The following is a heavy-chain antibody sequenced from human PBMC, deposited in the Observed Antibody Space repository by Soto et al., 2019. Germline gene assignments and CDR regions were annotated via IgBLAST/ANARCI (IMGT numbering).Heavy chain of an antibody. D-gene: IGHD3-22*01. CDR2: ISYDGSNK. J-gene: IGHJ4*02. CDR1: GFTFSSYG. V-gene: IGHV3-30*18. Sequence: QVQLVESGGGVVQPGRSLRLSCAASGFTFSSYGMHWVRQAPGKGLEWVAVISYDGSNKYYADSVKGRFTISRDNSKNTVYLQMNSLRAEDTAVYYCAKDEVGEADYDSSGLLDYWGQGTLVTVSS. CDR3: AKDEVGEADYDSSGLLDY.